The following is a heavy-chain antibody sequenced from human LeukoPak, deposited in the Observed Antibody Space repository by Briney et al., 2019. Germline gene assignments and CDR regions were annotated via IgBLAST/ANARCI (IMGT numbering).Heavy chain of an antibody. CDR1: GGSIRGYY. CDR2: VSYSGST. J-gene: IGHJ5*02. D-gene: IGHD3-16*02. Sequence: PSETLSLTCTVSGGSIRGYYWSWIRQPPGKGLEWIGYVSYSGSTNYNPSLKSRVTISVDTSKNQFSLKLSSVTAADTAVYYCAREYDYVWGSYRSGFDPWGQGTLVTVSS. CDR3: AREYDYVWGSYRSGFDP. V-gene: IGHV4-59*01.